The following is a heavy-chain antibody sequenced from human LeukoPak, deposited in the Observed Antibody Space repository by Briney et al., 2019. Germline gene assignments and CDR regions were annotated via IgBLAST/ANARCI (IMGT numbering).Heavy chain of an antibody. D-gene: IGHD4/OR15-4a*01. J-gene: IGHJ4*02. CDR1: GDSISSGDYS. V-gene: IGHV3-53*01. CDR2: IYSDNT. CDR3: ARRAGAYSHPYDY. Sequence: LSLTCAVSGDSISSGDYSWSWIRQPPGKGLEWVSFIYSDNTHYPASVKGRFTISRDNSKNTLYLQMNSLRAEDTAVYYCARRAGAYSHPYDYWRQGTLVTVSS.